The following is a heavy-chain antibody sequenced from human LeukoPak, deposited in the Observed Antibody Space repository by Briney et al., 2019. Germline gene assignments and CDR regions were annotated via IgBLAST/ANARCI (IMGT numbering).Heavy chain of an antibody. V-gene: IGHV4-59*08. CDR2: IYYTGST. Sequence: SETLSLTCTVSGGSISNYYWNWIRQPPGKGLEWIGYIYYTGSTNYNPSLKSRVTISVDTSKNQFSLKLSSVTAADTAVYYCARQGDGAFDIWGQGTMVTVSS. CDR3: ARQGDGAFDI. J-gene: IGHJ3*02. D-gene: IGHD3-16*01. CDR1: GGSISNYY.